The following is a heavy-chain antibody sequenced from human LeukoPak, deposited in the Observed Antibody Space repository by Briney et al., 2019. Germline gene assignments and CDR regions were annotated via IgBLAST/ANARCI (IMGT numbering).Heavy chain of an antibody. V-gene: IGHV1-2*02. D-gene: IGHD6-19*01. CDR3: AREDSVADTNDY. J-gene: IGHJ4*02. CDR2: INPNSGDT. Sequence: ASVKVSCKASGYTFTGYYMHWVRQAPGQGLEWMGWINPNSGDTNYAQKFQGRVTMTRDTSISTAYMELSRLRSDDTAVYYCAREDSVADTNDYWGQGTLVTVSS. CDR1: GYTFTGYY.